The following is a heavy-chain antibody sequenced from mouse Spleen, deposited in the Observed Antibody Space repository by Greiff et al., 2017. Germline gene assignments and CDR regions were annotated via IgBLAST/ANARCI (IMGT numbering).Heavy chain of an antibody. CDR3: ARDRKPFAY. V-gene: IGHV5-4*01. J-gene: IGHJ3*01. CDR1: GFTFSSYA. CDR2: ISDGGSYT. Sequence: EVQVVESGGGLVKPGGSLKLSCAASGFTFSSYAMSWVRQTPEKRLEWVATISDGGSYTYYPDNVKGRFTISRDNAKNNLYLQMSHLKSEDTAMYYCARDRKPFAYWGQGTLVTVSA.